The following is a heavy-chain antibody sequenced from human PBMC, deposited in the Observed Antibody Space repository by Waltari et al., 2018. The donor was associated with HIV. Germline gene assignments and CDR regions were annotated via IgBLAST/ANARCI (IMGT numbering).Heavy chain of an antibody. J-gene: IGHJ4*01. D-gene: IGHD1-26*01. CDR3: ARAGLGGLIQDFDI. CDR1: GCILNDHY. V-gene: IGHV1-46*02. CDR2: INAADGSA. Sequence: QVQLIQPQIEMRKPGTSVRLSCKASGCILNDHYIHWVRPGHRQRLEWVAVINAADGSASSAQKFQARLTLTRDSFLGIVHLDLMSLQSEDTAVYFCARAGLGGLIQDFDIWGRGTQLIVSS.